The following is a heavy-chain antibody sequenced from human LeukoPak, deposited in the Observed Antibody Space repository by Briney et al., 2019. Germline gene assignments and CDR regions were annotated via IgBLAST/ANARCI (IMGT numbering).Heavy chain of an antibody. CDR1: EFTFSSYW. J-gene: IGHJ4*02. V-gene: IGHV3-7*03. CDR2: IKHDGSAE. CDR3: ARDPEAGTADY. Sequence: GGSLRLSCAASEFTFSSYWMSWVRQAPGKGLEWVANIKHDGSAEYYVDSVKGRFTISRDNAKNSVYLQMYSLGAEDTALYYCARDPEAGTADYWGQGTLVTVSS. D-gene: IGHD6-13*01.